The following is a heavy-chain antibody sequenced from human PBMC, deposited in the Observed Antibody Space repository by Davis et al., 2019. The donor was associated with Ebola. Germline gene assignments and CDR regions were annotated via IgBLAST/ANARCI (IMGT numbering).Heavy chain of an antibody. Sequence: PGGSLRLSCAASGFTFSSYGMHWVRQAPGKGLEWVSYISSSGSTIYYADSVKGRFTISRDNSENTLFLQMNSLRPEDTALYYCAKDRGPHYDSSGFDYWGLGTPVTVSS. CDR3: AKDRGPHYDSSGFDY. CDR2: ISSSGSTI. J-gene: IGHJ4*02. D-gene: IGHD3-22*01. V-gene: IGHV3-48*01. CDR1: GFTFSSYG.